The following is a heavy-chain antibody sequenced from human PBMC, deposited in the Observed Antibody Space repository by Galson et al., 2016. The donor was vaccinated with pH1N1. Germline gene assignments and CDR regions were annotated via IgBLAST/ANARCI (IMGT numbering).Heavy chain of an antibody. J-gene: IGHJ4*02. CDR3: AQYSCSSGDPA. D-gene: IGHD3-10*01. CDR2: IDPRYDTT. CDR1: KSTFTKYY. V-gene: IGHV1-46*01. Sequence: SVKVSCKAPKSTFTKYYIHWVRQAPGQGLEWMGIIDPRYDTTTYSQRFQGRVVLTRDTSTSTVYMEVSSLTSEDTAVYYCAQYSCSSGDPAWGQGTLVTVSS.